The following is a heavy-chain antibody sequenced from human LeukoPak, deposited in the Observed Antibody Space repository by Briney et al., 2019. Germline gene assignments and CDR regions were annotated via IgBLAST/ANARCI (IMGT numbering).Heavy chain of an antibody. J-gene: IGHJ4*02. D-gene: IGHD4-17*01. CDR2: INWNGGST. V-gene: IGHV3-20*04. Sequence: GGSLRLSCAASGFTFSSYGMSWVRQAPGKGLEWVSGINWNGGSTGYADSVKGRFTISRDNAKNSLYLQMNSLRAEDTALYYCASSTYGDYVFDYWGQGTLVTVSS. CDR1: GFTFSSYG. CDR3: ASSTYGDYVFDY.